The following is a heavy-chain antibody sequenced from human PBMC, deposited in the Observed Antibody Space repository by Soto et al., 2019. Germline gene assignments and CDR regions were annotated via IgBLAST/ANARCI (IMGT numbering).Heavy chain of an antibody. CDR3: ANSEYSRYKNIDV. D-gene: IGHD5-18*01. J-gene: IGHJ6*04. Sequence: GGSLRLSCAASGFTFRGYGMHWVRQAPGRGLEWVALISYDGSIKYYADSVRGRFTISRDNSKNTLYLQMNSLRAEDTAVYYCANSEYSRYKNIDVWGKGTTVTVS. V-gene: IGHV3-30*18. CDR1: GFTFRGYG. CDR2: ISYDGSIK.